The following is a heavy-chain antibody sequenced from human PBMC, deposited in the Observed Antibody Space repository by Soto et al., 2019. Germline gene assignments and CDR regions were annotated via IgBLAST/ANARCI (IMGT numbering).Heavy chain of an antibody. CDR1: GFTFDDYA. D-gene: IGHD1-26*01. V-gene: IGHV3-9*01. Sequence: EVHLVESGGGLVQPGRSLRLSCAASGFTFDDYAMHWVRQAPGKGLEWVSGISWNSGTLGYADSVKGRFTISRDNAKKSLYLQMNSLRAEDTALYYCVKALGEYSGNSLNYWGHGILVTVSS. CDR2: ISWNSGTL. CDR3: VKALGEYSGNSLNY. J-gene: IGHJ4*01.